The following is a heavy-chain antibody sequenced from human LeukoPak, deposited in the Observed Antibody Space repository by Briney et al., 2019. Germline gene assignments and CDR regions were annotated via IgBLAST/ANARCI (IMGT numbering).Heavy chain of an antibody. V-gene: IGHV3-53*01. Sequence: GGSLRLSCAASGFTVSSNYMSWVRQAPGKGLEWVSVIYSGGSTYYADSVKGRFTISRDNSKNTLYLQMNSLRAEDTAVYYCAKAGIAAAGQLYYYYYYMDVWGKGTTVTVSS. CDR3: AKAGIAAAGQLYYYYYYMDV. CDR1: GFTVSSNY. D-gene: IGHD6-13*01. CDR2: IYSGGST. J-gene: IGHJ6*03.